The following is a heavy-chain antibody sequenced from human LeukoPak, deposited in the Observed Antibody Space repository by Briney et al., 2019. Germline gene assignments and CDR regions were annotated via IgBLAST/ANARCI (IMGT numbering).Heavy chain of an antibody. CDR3: ARGEDIVATENWFDP. CDR1: GFTFSSYS. D-gene: IGHD5-12*01. J-gene: IGHJ5*02. Sequence: GGSLRLSCAASGFTFSSYSMNWVRQAPGKGLEWVSSISSSSSYIYYADSVKGRFTISRDNAKNSLYLQMNSLRAEDTAVYYCARGEDIVATENWFDPWGQGTLVTVSS. V-gene: IGHV3-21*01. CDR2: ISSSSSYI.